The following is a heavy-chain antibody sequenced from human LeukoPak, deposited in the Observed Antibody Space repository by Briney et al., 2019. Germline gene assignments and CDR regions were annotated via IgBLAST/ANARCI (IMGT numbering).Heavy chain of an antibody. CDR2: IDPHGGTT. D-gene: IGHD4-17*01. J-gene: IGHJ4*02. V-gene: IGHV1-46*01. CDR1: GYTFSIYS. Sequence: ASVKVSCKASGYTFSIYSVHWVRLAPGQGLEWVGTIDPHGGTTSFAQKFQGRVTLTRDMSTNTVSMELRSLRYEDTAVYFCAREGATREYTGDTWRYFFDFWGQGTLVTVSS. CDR3: AREGATREYTGDTWRYFFDF.